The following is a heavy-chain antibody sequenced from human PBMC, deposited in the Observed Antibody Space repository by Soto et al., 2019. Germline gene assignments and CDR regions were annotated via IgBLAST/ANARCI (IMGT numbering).Heavy chain of an antibody. CDR2: MNPNSGNT. Sequence: QVQLVQSGAEVKKPGASVKVSCKASGYTFTSYDIHWVRQATGQGLEWLGWMNPNSGNTGCAQKFQGGGTMTRNTPRSKAYKELSSVRSVETAGYYCARASTVVTDYLGQGTLVTVSS. CDR3: ARASTVVTDY. D-gene: IGHD2-21*02. V-gene: IGHV1-8*01. CDR1: GYTFTSYD. J-gene: IGHJ4*02.